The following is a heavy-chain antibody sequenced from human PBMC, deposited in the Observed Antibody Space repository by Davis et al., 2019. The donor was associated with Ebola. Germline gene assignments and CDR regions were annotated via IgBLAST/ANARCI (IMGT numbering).Heavy chain of an antibody. Sequence: SETLSLTCTVSGGSVSSGSYYWSWIRQPPGKGLEWIGYIYYSGSTNYNPSLKSRVTISVDTSKNQFSLKLTSVTAADTAVYSCAGIAATGSYWGQGALVTVSS. J-gene: IGHJ4*02. CDR2: IYYSGST. D-gene: IGHD6-13*01. CDR3: AGIAATGSY. V-gene: IGHV4-61*01. CDR1: GGSVSSGSYY.